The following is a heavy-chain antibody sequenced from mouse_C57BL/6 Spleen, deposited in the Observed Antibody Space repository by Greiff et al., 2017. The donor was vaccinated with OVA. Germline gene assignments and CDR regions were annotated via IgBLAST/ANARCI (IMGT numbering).Heavy chain of an antibody. CDR2: IDPSDSYT. CDR1: GFTFTSYW. J-gene: IGHJ1*03. D-gene: IGHD2-4*01. CDR3: ARGGYDYDYWYFDV. V-gene: IGHV1-59*01. Sequence: VQRVESGAELVRPGTSVKLSCKASGFTFTSYWMHWVKQRPGQGLEWIGVIDPSDSYTNYNQKFKGKATLTVDTSSSTAYMQLSSLTSEDSAVYYCARGGYDYDYWYFDVWGTGTTVTVSS.